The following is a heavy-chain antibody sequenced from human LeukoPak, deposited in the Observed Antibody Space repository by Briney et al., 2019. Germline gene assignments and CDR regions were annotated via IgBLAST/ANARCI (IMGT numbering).Heavy chain of an antibody. CDR2: ISISSSYI. V-gene: IGHV3-21*01. J-gene: IGHJ4*02. CDR1: GFTFSSYS. D-gene: IGHD1-14*01. Sequence: GGSLRLSCVASGFTFSSYSMNWVRQAPRKGLEWGSSISISSSYIYYADSVKGGFTISRDNAKNSLHLQMNILRAEDTAVYYCARVGVGMCHFDRWGQGTLVTVSS. CDR3: ARVGVGMCHFDR.